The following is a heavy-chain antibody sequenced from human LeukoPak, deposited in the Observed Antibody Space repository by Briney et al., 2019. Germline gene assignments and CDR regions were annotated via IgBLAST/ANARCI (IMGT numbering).Heavy chain of an antibody. V-gene: IGHV4-59*01. CDR2: IYYSGST. D-gene: IGHD1-26*01. Sequence: SETLSLTCTVSGGSISSYYWSWIRQPPGKGLEWIGYIYYSGSTNYNPSLKSRVTISVDTSKNQFSLELSSVTAADTAVYYCARGNGSRKSCDYWGQGTLVTVSS. CDR3: ARGNGSRKSCDY. J-gene: IGHJ4*02. CDR1: GGSISSYY.